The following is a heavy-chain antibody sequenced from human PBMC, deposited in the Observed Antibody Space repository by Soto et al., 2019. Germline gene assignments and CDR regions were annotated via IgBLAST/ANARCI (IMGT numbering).Heavy chain of an antibody. V-gene: IGHV4-30-2*01. CDR3: ARGPPFH. J-gene: IGHJ4*02. Sequence: SETLSLTCAVSGGSISSGGYSWGWIRQPPGKGLEWIGYIYHSGSTYYNPSLKSRVTISVDKSKNQFSLKLSSVTAADTAVYYCARGPPFHWGQGTLVTVSS. D-gene: IGHD3-16*01. CDR1: GGSISSGGYS. CDR2: IYHSGST.